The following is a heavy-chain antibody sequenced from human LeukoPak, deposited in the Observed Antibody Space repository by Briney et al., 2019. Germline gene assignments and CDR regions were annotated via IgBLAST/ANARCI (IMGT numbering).Heavy chain of an antibody. J-gene: IGHJ4*02. Sequence: PGGSLRLSCAASGFTFTNYGMHWVRQAPGKGLEWVAVIWYDGSNKYYADPVKGRFTISRDNSKNTLYLQMNSLRAEDTAVYYCARDKYSSGWYLVYWGQGTLVTVSS. CDR1: GFTFTNYG. CDR2: IWYDGSNK. V-gene: IGHV3-33*01. CDR3: ARDKYSSGWYLVY. D-gene: IGHD6-19*01.